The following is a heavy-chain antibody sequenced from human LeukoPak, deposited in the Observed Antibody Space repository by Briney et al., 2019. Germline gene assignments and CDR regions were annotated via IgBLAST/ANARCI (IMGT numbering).Heavy chain of an antibody. V-gene: IGHV1-46*01. CDR3: AREWVSGYYYGMDV. J-gene: IGHJ6*02. D-gene: IGHD1-26*01. CDR2: INPSGGST. CDR1: GYTLTSYY. Sequence: GASVKVSCKVSGYTLTSYYMHWVRQAPGQGLEWMGIINPSGGSTSFAQKFQGRVTMTRDTSTSTVYMELSSLRSEDTAVYYCAREWVSGYYYGMDVWGQGTTVTVSS.